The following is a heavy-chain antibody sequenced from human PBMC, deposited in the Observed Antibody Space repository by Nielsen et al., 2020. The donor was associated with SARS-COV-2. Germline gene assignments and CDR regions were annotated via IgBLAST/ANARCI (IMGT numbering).Heavy chain of an antibody. Sequence: PTLVKPTQTLTLTCSFSGFSLTTSKMCVSWIRQPPGKALEWLALIDWDDETLYSTSLKTRLTISKDTSRSQVVLTMTNMDPVDTATYYCARTSATGYSDFWGQGALVTVS. CDR2: IDWDDET. J-gene: IGHJ4*02. CDR3: ARTSATGYSDF. CDR1: GFSLTTSKMC. D-gene: IGHD5-12*01. V-gene: IGHV2-70*01.